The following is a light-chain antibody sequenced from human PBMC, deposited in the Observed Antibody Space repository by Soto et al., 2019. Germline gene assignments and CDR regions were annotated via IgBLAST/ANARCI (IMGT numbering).Light chain of an antibody. CDR1: SSDVGGYNY. J-gene: IGLJ2*01. CDR2: DVS. Sequence: QSALTQPASVSGSPGQSITLSCTGTSSDVGGYNYVSWYQQHPGKAPKLMIYDVSNRPSGVSNRFSGSKSGNTASLTISGLQAEDEADYYCSSYTSSRVFGGGTQLTVL. V-gene: IGLV2-14*01. CDR3: SSYTSSRV.